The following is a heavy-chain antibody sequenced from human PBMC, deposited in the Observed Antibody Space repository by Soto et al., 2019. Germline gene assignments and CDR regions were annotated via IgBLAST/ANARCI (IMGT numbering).Heavy chain of an antibody. CDR2: ISSSSSYI. V-gene: IGHV3-21*01. Sequence: PGGSLRLSCAASGFTFSSYSMNWVRQAPGKGLEWVSSISSSSSYIYYADSVKGRFTISRDNAKNSLYLQMNSLRAEDTAVYYCAREGPEQWLVQKDWFDPWGQGTLVTVSS. CDR1: GFTFSSYS. CDR3: AREGPEQWLVQKDWFDP. D-gene: IGHD6-19*01. J-gene: IGHJ5*02.